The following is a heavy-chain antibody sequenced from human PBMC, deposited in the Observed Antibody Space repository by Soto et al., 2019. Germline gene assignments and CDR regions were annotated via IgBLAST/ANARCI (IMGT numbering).Heavy chain of an antibody. Sequence: GVAVNVSYKDSVYTSSGHYRHWVQQPPGKGLEWMGWINNNSGGTKYAQKFQDWATITRDTSISTAYMELSSLKSDDTAVYYCARGVSNGYHSNWFDPWGQGPLVTVSS. CDR3: ARGVSNGYHSNWFDP. D-gene: IGHD3-22*01. V-gene: IGHV1-2*04. J-gene: IGHJ5*02. CDR2: INNNSGGT. CDR1: VYTSSGHY.